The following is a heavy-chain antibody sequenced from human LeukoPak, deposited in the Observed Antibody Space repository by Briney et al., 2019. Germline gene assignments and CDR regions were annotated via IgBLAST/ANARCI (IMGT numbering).Heavy chain of an antibody. Sequence: GGSLRLSCAASGFTFSSYAMHWVRQAPGKGLEWVAVISYDGSNKYYADSVKGRFTISRDNSKNTLYLQMNSLRAEDTAVYYCARDIGYCSSTSCVNWFDPWGQGTLVTVSS. CDR1: GFTFSSYA. V-gene: IGHV3-30-3*01. J-gene: IGHJ5*02. CDR2: ISYDGSNK. D-gene: IGHD2-2*01. CDR3: ARDIGYCSSTSCVNWFDP.